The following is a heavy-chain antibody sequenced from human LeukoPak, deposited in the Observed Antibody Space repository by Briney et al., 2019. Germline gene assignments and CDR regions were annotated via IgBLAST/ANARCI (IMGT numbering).Heavy chain of an antibody. D-gene: IGHD6-13*01. CDR3: ARGGIAAPFDY. CDR2: IGTAGDT. J-gene: IGHJ4*02. Sequence: GGSLRLSCAASGFTFSSYDMHWVRQATGKGLEWVSAIGTAGDTYYPGSVKGRFTISRENAKNSLYLQMNSLRAEDTAVYYCARGGIAAPFDYWGQGTLVTVSS. V-gene: IGHV3-13*01. CDR1: GFTFSSYD.